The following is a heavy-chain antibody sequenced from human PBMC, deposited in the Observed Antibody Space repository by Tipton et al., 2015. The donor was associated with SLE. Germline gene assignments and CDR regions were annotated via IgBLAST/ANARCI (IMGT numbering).Heavy chain of an antibody. V-gene: IGHV4-59*01. Sequence: TLSLTCTVSGGSISSYYWSWIRQPPGKGLEWIGYIYYSGTTKYNPSLKSRVTISVDTSKNQFSLKLSSVTAADTAVYYCARDRGYGLLDYWGQGTLVTVSS. CDR2: IYYSGTT. D-gene: IGHD3-10*01. J-gene: IGHJ4*02. CDR1: GGSISSYY. CDR3: ARDRGYGLLDY.